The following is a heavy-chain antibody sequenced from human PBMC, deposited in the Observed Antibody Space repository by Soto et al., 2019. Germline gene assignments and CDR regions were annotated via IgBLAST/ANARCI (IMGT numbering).Heavy chain of an antibody. CDR1: GYTFTSYG. Sequence: ASVKVSCKASGYTFTSYGISWVRQAPGQGLEWMGWISAYNGNTNYAQKLQGRVTMTTDTSTSTAYMELRSLRSDDTAVYYCARAYDILTIRHYYYYGMDAWGQGTTVTVSS. CDR2: ISAYNGNT. D-gene: IGHD3-9*01. CDR3: ARAYDILTIRHYYYYGMDA. J-gene: IGHJ6*02. V-gene: IGHV1-18*04.